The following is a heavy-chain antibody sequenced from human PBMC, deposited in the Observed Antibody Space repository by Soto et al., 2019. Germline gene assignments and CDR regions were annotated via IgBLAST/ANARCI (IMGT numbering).Heavy chain of an antibody. V-gene: IGHV1-69*01. CDR3: AGGRIVVAGSSAYYGMDV. Sequence: QVHLLLQSWAEVKKPGSSVKVSCKASGGNPSNSAISWVRQAPGQGLEWMGGIIPVFGIVSYAQNFQGRVTITADESTSTDYMELSSLRSEDTAVYFCAGGRIVVAGSSAYYGMDVWGQGTTVTVSS. CDR2: IIPVFGIV. CDR1: GGNPSNSA. D-gene: IGHD6-19*01. J-gene: IGHJ6*02.